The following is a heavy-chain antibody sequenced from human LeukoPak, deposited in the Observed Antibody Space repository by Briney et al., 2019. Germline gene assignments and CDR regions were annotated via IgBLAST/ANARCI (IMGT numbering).Heavy chain of an antibody. J-gene: IGHJ6*02. CDR1: GFTFSSYA. Sequence: PGGSLRLSCAASGFTFSSYAMSWVRQAPGKGLEWVSAISGSGGSTYYADSVKGRFTISRDNSKNTLYLQMNSLRAEDTAVYYCAKDPAWGFGSGWWSYYYGMDVWGQGTTVTVSS. CDR3: AKDPAWGFGSGWWSYYYGMDV. V-gene: IGHV3-23*01. CDR2: ISGSGGST. D-gene: IGHD6-19*01.